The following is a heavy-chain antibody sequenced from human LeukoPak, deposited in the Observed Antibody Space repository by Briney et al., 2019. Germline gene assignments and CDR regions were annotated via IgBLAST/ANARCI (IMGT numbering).Heavy chain of an antibody. V-gene: IGHV4-30-4*01. J-gene: IGHJ3*02. CDR1: GGSVSSGDYY. CDR2: IYYSGST. CDR3: ARGITRRRTFDI. Sequence: SQTLSLTCTVSGGSVSSGDYYWSWIRQPPGKGLEWIGYIYYSGSTYYNPSLKSRIGISVDTSKNQFSLKLSSVTAADTALYYCARGITRRRTFDIWGQGTMVTVSS. D-gene: IGHD3-10*01.